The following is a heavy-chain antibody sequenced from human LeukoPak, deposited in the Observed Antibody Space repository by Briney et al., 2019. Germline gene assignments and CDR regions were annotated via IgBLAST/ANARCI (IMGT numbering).Heavy chain of an antibody. CDR3: ARGSSFHGMDV. CDR2: ISGGSTTI. J-gene: IGHJ6*02. Sequence: GGSLRLSCAVSGFTFRSYSINWVRQAPGKGLEWISYISGGSTTIRYADSVKGRFTISRDNAKNTLYLQMNSLRAEDTAVYYCARGSSFHGMDVWGQGTTVTVSS. V-gene: IGHV3-48*01. D-gene: IGHD6-13*01. CDR1: GFTFRSYS.